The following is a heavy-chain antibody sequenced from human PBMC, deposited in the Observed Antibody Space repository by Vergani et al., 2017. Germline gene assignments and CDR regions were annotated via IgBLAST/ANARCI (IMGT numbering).Heavy chain of an antibody. V-gene: IGHV3-7*01. Sequence: EVQLVESGGGLVQPGGSLRLSCAASGFTFSSYWMSWVRQAPGKGLEWVANIKQDGSEKYYVASVKGRFTISRDNSKNTLYLQMNSLRAEDTAVYYCASRGGGVDLEDAFDIWGQGTMVTVSS. J-gene: IGHJ3*02. CDR2: IKQDGSEK. CDR3: ASRGGGVDLEDAFDI. CDR1: GFTFSSYW. D-gene: IGHD1-1*01.